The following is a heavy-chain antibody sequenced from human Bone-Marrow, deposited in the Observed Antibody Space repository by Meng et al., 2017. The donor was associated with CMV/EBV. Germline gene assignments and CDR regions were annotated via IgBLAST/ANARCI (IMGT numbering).Heavy chain of an antibody. J-gene: IGHJ5*02. CDR3: ARGGAFTVTRHPNNWFDP. Sequence: GESLKISCAASGFTFSSYSMNWVRQAPGKGLEWVSSISSSSSYIYYADSVKGRFTISRDNAKNSLYLQMNSLRAEDTAVYYCARGGAFTVTRHPNNWFDPWGQGTLVTVSS. D-gene: IGHD4-11*01. CDR2: ISSSSSYI. V-gene: IGHV3-21*01. CDR1: GFTFSSYS.